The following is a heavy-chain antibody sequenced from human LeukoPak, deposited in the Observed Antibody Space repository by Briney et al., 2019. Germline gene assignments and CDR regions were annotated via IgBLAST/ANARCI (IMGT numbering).Heavy chain of an antibody. CDR1: GGSISSYY. J-gene: IGHJ4*02. CDR3: ARGRYSGYDYWRYYFDY. D-gene: IGHD5-12*01. CDR2: IYYSGST. V-gene: IGHV4-59*12. Sequence: SETLSLTCTVSGGSISSYYWSWIRQPPGKGLEWIGYIYYSGSTNYNPSLKSRVTISVDTSKNQFSLKLSSVTAADTAVYYCARGRYSGYDYWRYYFDYWGQGTLVTVSS.